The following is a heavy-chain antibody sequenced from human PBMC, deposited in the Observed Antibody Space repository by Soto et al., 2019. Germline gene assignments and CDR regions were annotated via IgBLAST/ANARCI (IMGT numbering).Heavy chain of an antibody. CDR1: GFTFSGSA. D-gene: IGHD2-21*02. CDR3: MVPPKAYCGGDCYSG. CDR2: IRSKANSYAT. V-gene: IGHV3-73*01. Sequence: PGGSLRLSCAASGFTFSGSAMHWVRQASGKGLEWVGRIRSKANSYATAYAASVKGRFTISRDDSKNTAYLQMNSLKTEDTAVYYCMVPPKAYCGGDCYSGWGQGTLVTVSS. J-gene: IGHJ4*02.